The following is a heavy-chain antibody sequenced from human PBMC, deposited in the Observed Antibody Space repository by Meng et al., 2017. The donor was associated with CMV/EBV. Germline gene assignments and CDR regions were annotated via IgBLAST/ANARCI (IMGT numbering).Heavy chain of an antibody. D-gene: IGHD2-2*01. V-gene: IGHV3-7*01. Sequence: GGSLRLSCAASGFSFSSYWMSWVRQAPGKGLEWVANIKPDGSEKYSVDSVKGRFTVSRDNAKNSLDLQMNSLRAEDTAVYYCARDLYCSSISCYTGDYFDYWGQGTLVTVSS. CDR3: ARDLYCSSISCYTGDYFDY. CDR1: GFSFSSYW. J-gene: IGHJ4*02. CDR2: IKPDGSEK.